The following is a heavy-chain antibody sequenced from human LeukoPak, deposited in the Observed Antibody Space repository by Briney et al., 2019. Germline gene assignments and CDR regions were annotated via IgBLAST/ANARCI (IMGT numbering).Heavy chain of an antibody. D-gene: IGHD3-22*01. Sequence: PGGSLRLSCAASGFTFSSYSMNWVRQAPGKGLEWVSYISSSSSTIYYADSVKGRFTISRDNAKNSLYLQMNSLRAEDTAVYYCARVLHKRNYDSTAYYGCWGQGTLVTVSS. CDR1: GFTFSSYS. J-gene: IGHJ4*02. CDR3: ARVLHKRNYDSTAYYGC. V-gene: IGHV3-48*01. CDR2: ISSSSSTI.